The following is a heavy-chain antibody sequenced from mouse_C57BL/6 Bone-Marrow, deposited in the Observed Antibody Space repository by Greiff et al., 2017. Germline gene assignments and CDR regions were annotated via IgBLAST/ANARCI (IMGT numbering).Heavy chain of an antibody. J-gene: IGHJ1*03. CDR3: ARSGIYGSSLYWYFDV. CDR1: GYTFTSYW. D-gene: IGHD1-1*01. V-gene: IGHV1-53*01. CDR2: INPKNGGP. Sequence: QVQLQQPGTELVKPGASVKLSCKASGYTFTSYWMNWVKQRPGQGLGWIGNINPKNGGPNYNEKFKNKATLTIDKSSSTTCMQLSSLTSVDSAVYFCARSGIYGSSLYWYFDVWGTGATVTVSS.